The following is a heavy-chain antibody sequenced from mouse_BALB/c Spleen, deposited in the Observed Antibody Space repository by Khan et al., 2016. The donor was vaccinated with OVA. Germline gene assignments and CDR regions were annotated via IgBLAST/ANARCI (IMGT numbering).Heavy chain of an antibody. CDR3: SSELGRDYARDY. V-gene: IGHV3-2*02. J-gene: IGHJ4*01. CDR1: GYSITRDYA. CDR2: ISNSGST. Sequence: EVQLQESGPGLVKPSQSLSLTCTVTGYSITRDYAWNWIRQFPGNKLEWMGYISNSGSTTYNPSLKSRISLTRDTSKNRFFLQLNSVTTEDTATYYCSSELGRDYARDYWGQGTSVTVSS. D-gene: IGHD4-1*01.